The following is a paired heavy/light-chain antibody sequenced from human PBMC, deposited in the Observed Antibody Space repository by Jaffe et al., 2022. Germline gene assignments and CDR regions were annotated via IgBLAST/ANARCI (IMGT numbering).Heavy chain of an antibody. V-gene: IGHV3-7*05. CDR1: GFTFRDDW. CDR3: VRDLGYTGGWYGNWFDP. D-gene: IGHD6-19*01. CDR2: IKQDGSEK. Sequence: EGQLVESGGGLVQPGGSLRLSCEASGFTFRDDWMSWVRQAPGKGLEWVANIKQDGSEKYYVDSVKGRFSISRDNAKNFLYLQMNSLRAEDTAVYYCVRDLGYTGGWYGNWFDPWGQGTMVTVSS. J-gene: IGHJ5*02.
Light chain of an antibody. CDR2: ATS. J-gene: IGKJ2*01. Sequence: DTQMTQFPSSLSASAGDRVTISCRASQSVTRFVNWYQQKPGKAPKLLIYATSTLHSGVPSRFSGSGSGTEFTLTISSLQPEDFATYYCQQSYSIPRTFGQGTKLEIK. CDR3: QQSYSIPRT. V-gene: IGKV1-39*01. CDR1: QSVTRF.